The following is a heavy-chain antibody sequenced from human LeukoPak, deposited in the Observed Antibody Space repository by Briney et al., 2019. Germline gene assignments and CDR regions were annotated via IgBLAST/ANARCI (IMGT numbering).Heavy chain of an antibody. Sequence: SETLSLTCTVSGGSISGYYWSWIRQPPGQGLEWIGYIYYSGSTNYNSSLKSRVTISVDTSKNQFSLRLSSVTAADTAVYYCARAAGRKSSSGYFDYWGQGTLVTVSS. CDR2: IYYSGST. CDR3: ARAAGRKSSSGYFDY. J-gene: IGHJ4*02. CDR1: GGSISGYY. D-gene: IGHD6-19*01. V-gene: IGHV4-59*01.